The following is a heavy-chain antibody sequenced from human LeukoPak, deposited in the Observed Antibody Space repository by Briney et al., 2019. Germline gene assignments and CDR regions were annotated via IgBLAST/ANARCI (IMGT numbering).Heavy chain of an antibody. CDR2: VKKDGNQ. CDR3: ARGPDYGDRLDYFDY. D-gene: IGHD4-17*01. V-gene: IGHV3-7*01. Sequence: PGGSLRLSCAASGFTFTRHWMGWVRQAPGKGLEWVASVKKDGNQYSVDSVEGRFIISRDNARNSLSLQMSSLRVEDTAIYFCARGPDYGDRLDYFDYWGQGTLVTVSS. J-gene: IGHJ4*02. CDR1: GFTFTRHW.